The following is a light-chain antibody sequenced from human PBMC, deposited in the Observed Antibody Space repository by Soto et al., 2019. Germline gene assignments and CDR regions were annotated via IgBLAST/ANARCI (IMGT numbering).Light chain of an antibody. CDR2: DAS. CDR1: QNISVW. J-gene: IGKJ2*01. Sequence: DSQMTQSPSTLSASVGDGVTITCRASQNISVWLAWYQQRPGKAPKFLMYDASSLETGVPSRFSGSGSGTEFTLTIRSLQPDDSATYYCQQYDSSSPTFGQGNKLEIK. CDR3: QQYDSSSPT. V-gene: IGKV1-5*01.